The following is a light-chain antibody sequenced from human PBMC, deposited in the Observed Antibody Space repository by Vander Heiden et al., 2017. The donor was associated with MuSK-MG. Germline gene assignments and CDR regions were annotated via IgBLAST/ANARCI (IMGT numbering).Light chain of an antibody. CDR3: CAPAGDYNFV. CDR1: STDVGAYNY. Sequence: QSALTQPRSVSGSPGQSVTISCTGTSTDVGAYNYVSWFHQDPDKATKVVIYDVRRRPAGVPDRFSGSKSGNTASLTISGLQPEEEGDYYCCAPAGDYNFVFGGGTKLTVL. V-gene: IGLV2-11*01. J-gene: IGLJ2*01. CDR2: DVR.